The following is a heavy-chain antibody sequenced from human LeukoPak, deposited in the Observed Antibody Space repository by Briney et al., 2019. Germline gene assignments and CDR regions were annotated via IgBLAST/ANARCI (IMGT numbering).Heavy chain of an antibody. D-gene: IGHD6-19*01. Sequence: PSETLSLTCSVSSASISTNYWWGWVRQPPGKGLEWIGEIHHRGNTYYHSFLKSRLAISVDKSKTQFSLKLTSVTAADTAVYFCASRIGWYRYDYWGQGTLVTVSS. CDR3: ASRIGWYRYDY. J-gene: IGHJ4*02. V-gene: IGHV4-4*02. CDR2: IHHRGNT. CDR1: SASISTNYW.